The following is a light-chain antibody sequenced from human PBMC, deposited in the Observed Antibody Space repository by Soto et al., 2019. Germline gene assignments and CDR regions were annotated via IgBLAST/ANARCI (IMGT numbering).Light chain of an antibody. CDR3: CSYAGSSTWV. CDR2: EVS. CDR1: SSDVGSYNL. J-gene: IGLJ3*02. Sequence: QPVLTQPASVSGSPGQSITISCTGTSSDVGSYNLVSWYQQHPGKAPKLMIYEVSKRPSGVSNRFSGSKSGNTASLTISGLQAEDEADYYCCSYAGSSTWVLGGGTKRTVL. V-gene: IGLV2-23*02.